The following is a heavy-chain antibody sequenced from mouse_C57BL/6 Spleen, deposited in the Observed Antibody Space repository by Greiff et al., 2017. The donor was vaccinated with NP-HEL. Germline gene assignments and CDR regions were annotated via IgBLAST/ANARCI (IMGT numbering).Heavy chain of an antibody. V-gene: IGHV1-39*01. J-gene: IGHJ4*01. CDR1: GYSFTDYN. Sequence: EVKLQQSGPELVKPGASVKISCKASGYSFTDYNMNWVKQSNGKSLEWIGVINPNYGTTSYNQKFKGKATLTVDQSSSTAYMQLNSLTSEDSAVYYCARSGDGYLKGVPDYAMDYWGQGTSVTVSS. CDR2: INPNYGTT. D-gene: IGHD2-3*01. CDR3: ARSGDGYLKGVPDYAMDY.